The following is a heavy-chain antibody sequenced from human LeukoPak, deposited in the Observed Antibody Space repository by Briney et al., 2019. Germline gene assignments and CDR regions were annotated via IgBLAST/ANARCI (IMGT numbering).Heavy chain of an antibody. Sequence: ASVKVSCKASGYTFTGYYMHWMRQAPGQGLEWMGWINPNSGGTNYAQKFQGRVTMTRDTSISTAYMELSRLRSDDTAVYYCAREVIAVAFLQNDAFDIWGQGTMVTVSS. V-gene: IGHV1-2*02. J-gene: IGHJ3*02. CDR2: INPNSGGT. CDR1: GYTFTGYY. D-gene: IGHD6-19*01. CDR3: AREVIAVAFLQNDAFDI.